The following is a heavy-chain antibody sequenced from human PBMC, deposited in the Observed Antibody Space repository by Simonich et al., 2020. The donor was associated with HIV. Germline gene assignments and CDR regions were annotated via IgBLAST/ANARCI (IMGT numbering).Heavy chain of an antibody. D-gene: IGHD3-3*01. CDR1: GGSFSGYY. CDR2: INHSGIT. V-gene: IGHV4-34*01. CDR3: ARRDRELILYFDY. J-gene: IGHJ4*02. Sequence: QVQLQQWGAGLLKPSETLSLTCAVYGGSFSGYYWSWSRQPPGKGLESIGEINHSGITNYKSSLNSRATISVDKSKNQFSLKLSSVTAADTAIYYCARRDRELILYFDYWGQGNLVTVSS.